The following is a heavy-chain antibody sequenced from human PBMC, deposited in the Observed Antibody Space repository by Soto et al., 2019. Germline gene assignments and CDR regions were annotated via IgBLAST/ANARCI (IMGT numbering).Heavy chain of an antibody. Sequence: QITLKESGPPLVKPTQVLTLTCSFSGFSLSTLGAGVGWVRQPPGKALEWLALIYWDDDRQYSPSLKTRLTITKDTSKNQVVLTLTNIDPVDTGTYFCAHTQLTTGANAFDVWGQGIIVTVSS. J-gene: IGHJ3*01. D-gene: IGHD1-1*01. V-gene: IGHV2-5*02. CDR1: GFSLSTLGAG. CDR2: IYWDDDR. CDR3: AHTQLTTGANAFDV.